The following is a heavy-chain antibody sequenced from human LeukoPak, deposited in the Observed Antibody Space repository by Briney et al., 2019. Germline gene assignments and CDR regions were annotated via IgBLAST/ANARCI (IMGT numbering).Heavy chain of an antibody. CDR1: AASITSADHY. V-gene: IGHV4-30-4*08. D-gene: IGHD3-10*01. J-gene: IGHJ2*01. CDR2: IYYSGST. CDR3: ARVFRGASHWHFDL. Sequence: SETLSLTCSVSAASITSADHYWSWLRQPPGKDPEWIAYIYYSGSTYYNPSLESRVTISIDKSEHQFSLKLTSVTAADTAVYYCARVFRGASHWHFDLWGRGTLVTVSS.